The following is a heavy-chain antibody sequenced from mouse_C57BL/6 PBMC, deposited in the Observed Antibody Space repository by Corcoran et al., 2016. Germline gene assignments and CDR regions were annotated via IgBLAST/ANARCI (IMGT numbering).Heavy chain of an antibody. CDR3: ARLNGYYLDY. CDR2: INTYSGVP. D-gene: IGHD2-2*01. J-gene: IGHJ2*01. V-gene: IGHV9-3*01. CDR1: GYTFTTYG. Sequence: QIQLVQSGPELKKPGETVKISCKASGYTFTTYGMSWVKQAPGKGLKWMGWINTYSGVPTYADDFKGRFAFSLETSASTAYLQINNLKNEDTATYFCARLNGYYLDYWGQGTTLTVSS.